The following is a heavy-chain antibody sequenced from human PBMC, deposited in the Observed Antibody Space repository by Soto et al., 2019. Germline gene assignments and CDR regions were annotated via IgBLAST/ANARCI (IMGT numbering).Heavy chain of an antibody. V-gene: IGHV4-4*02. D-gene: IGHD3-3*01. CDR2: IYHSGST. Sequence: SETLSLTCAVSGGSISSSNWWSWVRQPPGKGLEWIGEIYHSGSTNYNPSLKSRVTISVDKSKNQFSLKLSSVTAADTAVYYCARVATPYDFWSGRGSYFDYWGQGTLVTVSS. CDR1: GGSISSSNW. J-gene: IGHJ4*02. CDR3: ARVATPYDFWSGRGSYFDY.